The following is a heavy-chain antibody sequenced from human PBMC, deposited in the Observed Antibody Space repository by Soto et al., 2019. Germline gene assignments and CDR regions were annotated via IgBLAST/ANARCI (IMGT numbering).Heavy chain of an antibody. Sequence: QVRLEESGPGLVKPSETLSLICSVSGGSVNNANYFWNWIRHHPENGLEWIGYIYYSGSTRYNPSFKTRATLSIDTSKYQFSLRLSSVTVADTGVYFCARDADYGGSRGGMDVWGRGTTVTVSS. V-gene: IGHV4-31*03. CDR2: IYYSGST. CDR1: GGSVNNANYF. J-gene: IGHJ6*02. D-gene: IGHD4-17*01. CDR3: ARDADYGGSRGGMDV.